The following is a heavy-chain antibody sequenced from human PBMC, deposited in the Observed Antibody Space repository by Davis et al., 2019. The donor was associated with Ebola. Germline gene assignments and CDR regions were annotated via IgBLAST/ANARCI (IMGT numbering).Heavy chain of an antibody. CDR1: GYTFINYD. Sequence: AASVKVSCKASGYTFINYDINWVRQAPGQGLEWMGWMNPNSGNTGFAQKFQGRITMTRNLSMNTAYMELSSLRSDDTAVYYCTKRVGSRSGSENWGQGSLVTVSS. CDR2: MNPNSGNT. CDR3: TKRVGSRSGSEN. D-gene: IGHD1-26*01. V-gene: IGHV1-8*01. J-gene: IGHJ4*02.